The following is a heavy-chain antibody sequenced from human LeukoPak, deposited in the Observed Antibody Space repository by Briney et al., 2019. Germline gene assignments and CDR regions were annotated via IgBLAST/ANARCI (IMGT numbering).Heavy chain of an antibody. Sequence: SETLSLTCTVSGGSISSHYWGWIRQPPGKGLEWIGYIYYSGSTNYNPSLKSRVTISVDTSKNQFSLKLSSVTAADTAVYYCARALYCSSTSCYFSGWFDPWGQGTLVTVSS. CDR2: IYYSGST. CDR3: ARALYCSSTSCYFSGWFDP. D-gene: IGHD2-2*01. V-gene: IGHV4-59*11. CDR1: GGSISSHY. J-gene: IGHJ5*02.